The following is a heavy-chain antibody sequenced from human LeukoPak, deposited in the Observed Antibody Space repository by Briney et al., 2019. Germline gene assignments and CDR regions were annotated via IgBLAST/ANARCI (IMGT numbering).Heavy chain of an antibody. J-gene: IGHJ3*02. Sequence: PGGSLRLSCAASGFTFRAYRMKWVRQAPGKGLEWVSYISSSSSTIYYADSVKGRFTISRDNAKNSLYLQMNSLRAEDTAVYYCARDGCCRYGSGIRPGAFDIWGQGTMVTVSS. V-gene: IGHV3-48*04. CDR3: ARDGCCRYGSGIRPGAFDI. CDR2: ISSSSSTI. D-gene: IGHD3-10*01. CDR1: GFTFRAYR.